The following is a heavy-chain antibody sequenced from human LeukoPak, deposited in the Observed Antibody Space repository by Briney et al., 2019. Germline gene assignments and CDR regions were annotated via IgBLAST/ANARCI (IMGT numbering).Heavy chain of an antibody. Sequence: GGSLRLSCAASRFTFSSYAMSWVRQAPGKGLEWVSAISGSGGTTYNADSVKGRFTISRDNSKNTLYLQLNSLRAEDTAVYYCGKGAGNFDWSYHDYWGQGTLVTVSS. V-gene: IGHV3-23*01. CDR1: RFTFSSYA. CDR3: GKGAGNFDWSYHDY. CDR2: ISGSGGTT. D-gene: IGHD3-9*01. J-gene: IGHJ4*02.